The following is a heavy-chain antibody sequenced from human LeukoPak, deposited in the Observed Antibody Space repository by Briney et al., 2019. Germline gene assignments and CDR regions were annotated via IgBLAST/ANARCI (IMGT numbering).Heavy chain of an antibody. CDR3: ARESPEYSSGWYTTGYYFDY. D-gene: IGHD6-19*01. CDR1: GDSVSSNSAA. J-gene: IGHJ4*02. V-gene: IGHV6-1*01. Sequence: ASQTLSLTCAISGDSVSSNSAAWNWIRQSPSRGLEWLGRTYYRSKWYNDYAVSVKSRITINPDTSKNQFSLQLNSVTPEDTAVYYCARESPEYSSGWYTTGYYFDYWGQGTLVTVSS. CDR2: TYYRSKWYN.